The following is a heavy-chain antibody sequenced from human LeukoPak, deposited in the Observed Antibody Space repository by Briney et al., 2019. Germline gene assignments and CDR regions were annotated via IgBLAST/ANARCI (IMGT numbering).Heavy chain of an antibody. CDR2: IYYSGST. Sequence: SETLSLTCTVSGVSISSGGYYWRWIRQHPGKGLEWIGYIYYSGSTYYNPSLKSRVTISVDTSKNQFSLKLSSVTAADTAVYYCARESRGGVPAAKWGIRGRYYFDYWGQGTLVTVSS. V-gene: IGHV4-31*03. D-gene: IGHD2-2*01. CDR1: GVSISSGGYY. CDR3: ARESRGGVPAAKWGIRGRYYFDY. J-gene: IGHJ4*02.